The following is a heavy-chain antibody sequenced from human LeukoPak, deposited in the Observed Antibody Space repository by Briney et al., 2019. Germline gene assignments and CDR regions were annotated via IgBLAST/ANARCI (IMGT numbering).Heavy chain of an antibody. D-gene: IGHD3-22*01. V-gene: IGHV3-30-3*01. CDR1: GFTFSSYT. CDR2: ISYDGSNK. CDR3: ARDYSAYYDSSGYYYN. Sequence: GGTLRLSCAASGFTFSSYTMHWVRQAPGKGLEWVADISYDGSNKYYADSVKGRFTISRDNSKNTLYLQMNSLRAEDTAVYYCARDYSAYYDSSGYYYNWGQGTLVTVSS. J-gene: IGHJ4*02.